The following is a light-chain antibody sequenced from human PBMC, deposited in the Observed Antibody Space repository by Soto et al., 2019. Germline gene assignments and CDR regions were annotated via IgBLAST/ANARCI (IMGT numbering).Light chain of an antibody. CDR1: QSLSSN. V-gene: IGKV3-15*01. Sequence: EIVMTQSPATLSVSSGERATLSCRASQSLSSNLAWYQQKPGQAPRLLIYGASTRATGIPARFSGSGSGTEFTLTISSLQSEDFAVYYCQQYNNWPLTFGGGTKWIS. J-gene: IGKJ4*01. CDR3: QQYNNWPLT. CDR2: GAS.